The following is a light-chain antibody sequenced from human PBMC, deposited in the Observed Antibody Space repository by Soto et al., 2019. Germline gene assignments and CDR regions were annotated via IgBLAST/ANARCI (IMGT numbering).Light chain of an antibody. CDR1: QNINGY. J-gene: IGKJ3*01. V-gene: IGKV1-39*01. CDR3: QQSYIIPRT. CDR2: AAS. Sequence: TQSPASLSVSNGDRVTITCRSSQNINGYVDWYQQKSGKAPELLIYAASNLQNGVPPRFSGSGSGTEFALIIISLQPEDSATYYCQQSYIIPRTFGHGTKVDI.